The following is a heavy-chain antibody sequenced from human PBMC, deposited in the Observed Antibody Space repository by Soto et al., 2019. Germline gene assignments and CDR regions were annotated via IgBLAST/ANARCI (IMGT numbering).Heavy chain of an antibody. CDR2: ITADGGT. J-gene: IGHJ3*02. CDR3: APHVSCSGGSCQYDAFAI. CDR1: GFTVSSHA. V-gene: IGHV3-23*01. Sequence: EVQVLESGGGLVQPGGSLRLSCEGSGFTVSSHAMTWIRQAPGKGPEWVSTITADGGTYYADSVKGRFAMYRDTSENTLYLRMNSLGAEDTAAYYCAPHVSCSGGSCQYDAFAIRGQGTMVTVSS. D-gene: IGHD2-15*01.